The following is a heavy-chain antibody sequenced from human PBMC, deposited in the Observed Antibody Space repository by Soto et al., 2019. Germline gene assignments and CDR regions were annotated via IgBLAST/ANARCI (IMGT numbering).Heavy chain of an antibody. CDR1: GYTFTYNF. CDR2: INPSAGTT. J-gene: IGHJ4*02. Sequence: ASVKVSCKASGYTFTYNFMHWVRQAPGQGLEWMGIINPSAGTTRAAQKFQGRVTMTRDTSTTTVYMELSSLRSEDTAVYYCARGSNIAVDHYKKYGFDYWGQGTLVTVSS. CDR3: ARGSNIAVDHYKKYGFDY. D-gene: IGHD2-15*01. V-gene: IGHV1-46*01.